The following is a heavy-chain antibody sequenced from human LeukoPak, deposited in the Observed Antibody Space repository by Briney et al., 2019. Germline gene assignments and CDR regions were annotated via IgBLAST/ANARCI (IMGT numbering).Heavy chain of an antibody. J-gene: IGHJ6*03. CDR2: INPNSGGT. CDR1: GYTFTGYY. CDR3: ARVGLGHRLGYCSGGSCYSGDYYYYYMDV. V-gene: IGHV1-2*02. Sequence: ASVKVSCKASGYTFTGYYMHWVRQAPGQGREWMGWINPNSGGTNYAQKFQGRVTMTRDTSISTAYMELSRLRSDDTAVYYCARVGLGHRLGYCSGGSCYSGDYYYYYMDVWGKGTTVTVSS. D-gene: IGHD2-15*01.